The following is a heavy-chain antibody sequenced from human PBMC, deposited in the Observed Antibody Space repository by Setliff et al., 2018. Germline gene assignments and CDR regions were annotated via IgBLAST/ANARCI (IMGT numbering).Heavy chain of an antibody. D-gene: IGHD6-19*01. CDR2: INHSGST. V-gene: IGHV4-34*01. J-gene: IGHJ4*02. CDR1: GGSFSGYY. CDR3: ARLGQWRVLGFFDY. Sequence: SETLSLTCAVYGGSFSGYYWSWIRQPPGKGLEWIGEINHSGSTNYNPSLRSRVTISVDTSKNQFSLKLSSVTAADTAVYYCARLGQWRVLGFFDYWGQGALVTVSS.